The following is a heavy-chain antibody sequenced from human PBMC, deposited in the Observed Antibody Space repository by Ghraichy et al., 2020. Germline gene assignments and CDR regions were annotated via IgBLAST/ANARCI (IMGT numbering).Heavy chain of an antibody. CDR3: ASQKSGDFSYYFDY. CDR2: IRYDGSNK. J-gene: IGHJ4*02. Sequence: GGSLRLSCAASGFTFSPYGIHWVRQAPGKGLEWVAFIRYDGSNKYYADSVKGRFTISRDNFKNTLFLQMNSLRAEDTAVFYCASQKSGDFSYYFDYWGQGTLVTVSS. V-gene: IGHV3-30*02. CDR1: GFTFSPYG. D-gene: IGHD1-26*01.